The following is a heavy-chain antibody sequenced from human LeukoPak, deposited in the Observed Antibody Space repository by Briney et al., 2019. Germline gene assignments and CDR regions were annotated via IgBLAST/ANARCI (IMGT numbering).Heavy chain of an antibody. CDR3: ARPLAYSSSWNIAFDM. Sequence: SETLSLTCAVSGASISNYYWSWIRQPPGKGLEWIGYLSYTGSTNYNPSLKSRVTISGDTSKNQFSLKLTSVTAADTAVYYCARPLAYSSSWNIAFDMWGQGTMVTVSS. D-gene: IGHD6-13*01. J-gene: IGHJ3*02. V-gene: IGHV4-59*08. CDR2: LSYTGST. CDR1: GASISNYY.